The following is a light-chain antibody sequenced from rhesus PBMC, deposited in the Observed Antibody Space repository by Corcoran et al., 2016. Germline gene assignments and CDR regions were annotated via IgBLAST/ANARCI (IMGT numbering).Light chain of an antibody. CDR1: ENVNNY. CDR3: QHNYGTPPT. Sequence: DIQMTQSPSSLSASVGDRVTITCRTSENVNNYLNWYQQKPGKAPKFLIYKASTLQSGVPARFSGSGSGTDYTFTISSLQSEDVATYYCQHNYGTPPTFGEGTKVEIK. V-gene: IGKV1-74*01. CDR2: KAS. J-gene: IGKJ4*01.